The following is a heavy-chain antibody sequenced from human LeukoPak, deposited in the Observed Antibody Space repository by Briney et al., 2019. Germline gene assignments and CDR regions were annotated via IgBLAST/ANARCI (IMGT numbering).Heavy chain of an antibody. D-gene: IGHD4-17*01. V-gene: IGHV3-13*01. CDR2: IGTAGDT. CDR3: ARLRSAAFDI. Sequence: GGSLRLSCAASGFTFSSSDMHWVRQPTGKGLEWVSAIGTAGDTYYPGSVKGRFTISRENAKNSAYLQMNSLRAGDTAVYYCARLRSAAFDIWGQGTMVTVSS. CDR1: GFTFSSSD. J-gene: IGHJ3*02.